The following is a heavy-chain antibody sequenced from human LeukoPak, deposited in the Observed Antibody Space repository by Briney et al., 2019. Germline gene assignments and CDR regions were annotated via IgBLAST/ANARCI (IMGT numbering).Heavy chain of an antibody. CDR3: AHRTAHMTGFDY. CDR1: GFSLSTNGVN. Sequence: SGPTLVNPTQTLTLTCTFSGFSLSTNGVNVGWIRRPPGKALEWLALIYWDDDKRYSPSLKSRLTIAKDTSKNQVVLTMTNMDPEDTATYYCAHRTAHMTGFDYWGQGTLVTVSS. V-gene: IGHV2-5*02. J-gene: IGHJ4*02. D-gene: IGHD3-9*01. CDR2: IYWDDDK.